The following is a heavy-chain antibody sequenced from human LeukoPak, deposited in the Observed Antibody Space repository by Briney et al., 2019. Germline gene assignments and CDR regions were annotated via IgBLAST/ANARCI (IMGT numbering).Heavy chain of an antibody. D-gene: IGHD5-24*01. CDR2: ISAYNGNT. V-gene: IGHV1-18*01. CDR3: ASRAGMTL. CDR1: GYTFTSYG. J-gene: IGHJ4*02. Sequence: ASVKVSCKASGYTFTSYGISWVRQAPGQGLEWMGWISAYNGNTNYAQKFQGRVTITADKSTSTAYMELSSLRSEDTAVYYCASRAGMTLWGQGTLVTVSS.